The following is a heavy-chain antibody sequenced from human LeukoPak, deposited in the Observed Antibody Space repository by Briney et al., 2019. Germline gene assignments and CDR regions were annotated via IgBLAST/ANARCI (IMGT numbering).Heavy chain of an antibody. CDR2: IYYSGST. D-gene: IGHD5-18*01. CDR3: ARQAYSYGFVWFDP. V-gene: IGHV4-39*01. CDR1: GGSISSSSYY. Sequence: SETLSLTCTVSGGSISSSSYYWGWIRQPPGKGLEWIGSIYYSGSTYYNPSLKSRATISVDTSKNQFSLKLSSVTAADTAVYYCARQAYSYGFVWFDPWGQGTLVTVSS. J-gene: IGHJ5*02.